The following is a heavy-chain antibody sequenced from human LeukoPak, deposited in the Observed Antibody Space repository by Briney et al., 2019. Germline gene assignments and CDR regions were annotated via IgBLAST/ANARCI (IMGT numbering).Heavy chain of an antibody. J-gene: IGHJ4*02. CDR3: ARAKGYSGYDCGY. CDR1: GFTFSSYA. Sequence: GGSLRLSCAASGFTFSSYAMSWVRQAPGRGLEWVSYISSSGSTIYYADSVKGRFTISRDNAKNSLYLQMNSLRAEDTAVYYCARAKGYSGYDCGYWGQGTLVTVSS. D-gene: IGHD5-12*01. CDR2: ISSSGSTI. V-gene: IGHV3-48*04.